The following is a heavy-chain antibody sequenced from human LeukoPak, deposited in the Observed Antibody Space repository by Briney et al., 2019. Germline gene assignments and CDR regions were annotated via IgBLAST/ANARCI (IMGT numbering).Heavy chain of an antibody. D-gene: IGHD3-3*01. CDR1: GFTFSSYT. J-gene: IGHJ4*02. Sequence: GGSLRLSCAASGFTFSSYTLHWVRQTPGKGLEWVADISYGGGRTHYADSVRGRFTISRDNSKNTLYLQMNSLRAEDTAVYYCAQDFWSFRDYWGQGTLVTVSS. CDR3: AQDFWSFRDY. V-gene: IGHV3-30-3*01. CDR2: ISYGGGRT.